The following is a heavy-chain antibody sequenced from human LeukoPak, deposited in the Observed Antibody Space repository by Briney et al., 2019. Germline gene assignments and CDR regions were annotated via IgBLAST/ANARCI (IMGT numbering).Heavy chain of an antibody. CDR3: VRCGSYCLDY. D-gene: IGHD1-26*01. CDR1: GDSISNGNW. Sequence: PSETLSLTCGVSGDSISNGNWWSWVRQPPGKGLEWIGEIYRTGSANYNPSLKSRVTISVDKSKNQFSLNLSSVTAADTAVYYCVRCGSYCLDYWGQGILVTVSS. CDR2: IYRTGSA. J-gene: IGHJ4*02. V-gene: IGHV4-4*02.